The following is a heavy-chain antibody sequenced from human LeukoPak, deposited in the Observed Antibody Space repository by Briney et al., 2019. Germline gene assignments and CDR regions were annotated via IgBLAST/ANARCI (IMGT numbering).Heavy chain of an antibody. CDR3: ASYDSSGYYLYRYFTY. D-gene: IGHD3-22*01. Sequence: PGGSLRLSCEASGFTFSSYAMSWVRQAPGKGLEWVSVMTSSGSNTSYADSVKGRFTISRDNSKNTLYLQMNSLRAEDTAVYYCASYDSSGYYLYRYFTYWGQGTLVTVSS. CDR2: MTSSGSNT. J-gene: IGHJ4*02. V-gene: IGHV3-23*05. CDR1: GFTFSSYA.